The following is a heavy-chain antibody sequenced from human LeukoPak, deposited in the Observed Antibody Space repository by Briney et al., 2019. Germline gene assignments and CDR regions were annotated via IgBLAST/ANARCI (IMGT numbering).Heavy chain of an antibody. V-gene: IGHV3-30*02. D-gene: IGHD3-10*01. Sequence: GGSLRLSCAASAFTFSSYGIHWVRQAPGKGLEWMTFIQYDGSNQYYADSVKGRFTISRDNSKHTLYLQMNSLRAEDTAVYYCARGLGWVRGVAVYAFDIWGQGTMVTVSS. CDR3: ARGLGWVRGVAVYAFDI. J-gene: IGHJ3*02. CDR2: IQYDGSNQ. CDR1: AFTFSSYG.